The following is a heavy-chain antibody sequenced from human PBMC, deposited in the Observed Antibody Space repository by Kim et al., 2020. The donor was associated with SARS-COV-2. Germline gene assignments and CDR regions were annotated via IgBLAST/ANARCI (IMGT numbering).Heavy chain of an antibody. CDR3: VKEAAFTTIVVDYYFDF. Sequence: GGSRRLSCVASGFAFSNYGMHWVRQAPGKGLEWVGIVSYEGRNTFYAGSVEGRFSISRDNSKNTLYLQMNSLRSEDRALYYCVKEAAFTTIVVDYYFDFWGQGTLVTVSS. V-gene: IGHV3-30*18. CDR1: GFAFSNYG. J-gene: IGHJ4*02. D-gene: IGHD2-21*01. CDR2: VSYEGRNT.